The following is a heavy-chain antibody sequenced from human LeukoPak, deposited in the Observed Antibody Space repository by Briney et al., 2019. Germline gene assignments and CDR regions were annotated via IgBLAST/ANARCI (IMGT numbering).Heavy chain of an antibody. Sequence: GASVKVSCKASGGTFSSYAISWVRQAPGQGLEWMGRIIPILGIANYAQKFQGRVTITADKSTSTAYMELSSLRAEDTAVYYCARDRSWQYYFDYWGQGTLVTVSS. D-gene: IGHD6-13*01. V-gene: IGHV1-69*04. J-gene: IGHJ4*02. CDR1: GGTFSSYA. CDR3: ARDRSWQYYFDY. CDR2: IIPILGIA.